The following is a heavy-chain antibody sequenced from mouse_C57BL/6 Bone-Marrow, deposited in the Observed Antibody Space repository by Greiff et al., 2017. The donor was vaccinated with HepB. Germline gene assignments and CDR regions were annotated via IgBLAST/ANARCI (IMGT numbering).Heavy chain of an antibody. CDR2: IYPSDSET. CDR3: ARTVVARNFDV. V-gene: IGHV1-61*01. J-gene: IGHJ1*03. CDR1: GYTFTSYW. D-gene: IGHD1-1*01. Sequence: QVQLQQPGAELVRPGSSVKLSCKASGYTFTSYWMDWVKQRPGQGLEWIGNIYPSDSETHYNQKFKDKATLTVDKSSSTAYMQLSSLTSEDSAVYYCARTVVARNFDVWGTGTTVTVSS.